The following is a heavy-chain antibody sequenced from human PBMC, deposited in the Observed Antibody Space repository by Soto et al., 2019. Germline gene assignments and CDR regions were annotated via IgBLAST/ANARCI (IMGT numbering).Heavy chain of an antibody. CDR3: ARGMGQPLDY. CDR1: GYIFTSYD. Sequence: QVQLAQSGAEVNKPGATVMVSCKASGYIFTSYDISWVRQAPGQGLEWMGWISTYNGNTNYAQRLQGRVTMTTDTSTSTAYMDLRSLRSDDTAVYYCARGMGQPLDYWGQGTLVTVSS. CDR2: ISTYNGNT. J-gene: IGHJ4*02. V-gene: IGHV1-18*01. D-gene: IGHD3-16*01.